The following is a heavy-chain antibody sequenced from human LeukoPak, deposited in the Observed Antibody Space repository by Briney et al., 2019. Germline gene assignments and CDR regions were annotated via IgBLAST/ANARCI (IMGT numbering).Heavy chain of an antibody. CDR1: GFTFSSYG. CDR3: ARAGHSSSWYYYYYYGMDV. Sequence: GGSLRLSCAASGFTFSSYGMHWVRQAPGKGLVWVSRINSDGSSTSYADSVKGRFTISRDNAKNTLYLQMNSLRAEDTAVYYCARAGHSSSWYYYYYYGMDVWGQGTTVTVSS. D-gene: IGHD6-13*01. CDR2: INSDGSST. V-gene: IGHV3-74*01. J-gene: IGHJ6*02.